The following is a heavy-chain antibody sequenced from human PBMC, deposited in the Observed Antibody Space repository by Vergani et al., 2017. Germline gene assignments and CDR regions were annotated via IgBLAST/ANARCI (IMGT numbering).Heavy chain of an antibody. CDR2: IIPIFGTA. Sequence: QVQLVQSGAEVKKPGSSVKVSCKASGGTFSSYAISWVRQAPAQGLEWMGRIIPIFGTANYAQKFQGRVTITADESTSTAYMELSSLRSEDTAVYYCARDRNGNYGSGAYYYGMDVWGQGTTVTVSS. V-gene: IGHV1-69*13. J-gene: IGHJ6*02. CDR3: ARDRNGNYGSGAYYYGMDV. CDR1: GGTFSSYA. D-gene: IGHD3-10*01.